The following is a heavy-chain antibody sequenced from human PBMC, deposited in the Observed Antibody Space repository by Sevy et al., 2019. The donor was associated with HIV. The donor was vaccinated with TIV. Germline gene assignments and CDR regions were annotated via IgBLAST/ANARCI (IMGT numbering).Heavy chain of an antibody. CDR3: ARFRVVVAATPGYDAFDI. D-gene: IGHD2-15*01. CDR2: INPNSGGT. Sequence: ASVKVSCKASGYTFTGYYMHWVRQAPGQGLEWMGWINPNSGGTNYAQKFQGRVTMTRDTSISTAYMELSRLRSDDTAVYYCARFRVVVAATPGYDAFDIWAKGQWSPSPQ. V-gene: IGHV1-2*02. J-gene: IGHJ3*02. CDR1: GYTFTGYY.